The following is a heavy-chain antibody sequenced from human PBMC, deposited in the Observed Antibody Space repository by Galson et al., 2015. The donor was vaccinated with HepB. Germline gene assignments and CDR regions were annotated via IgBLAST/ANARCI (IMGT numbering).Heavy chain of an antibody. CDR3: TTAGGDRYCGGDCYDYYYYYGMDV. J-gene: IGHJ6*02. Sequence: SLRLSCAASGFTFSNAWMSWVRQAPGTGLEWVGRFKSKTGGGTTDYAAPVKGRFTISRDDSKNTLYLQMNSLKTEDTAVYYCTTAGGDRYCGGDCYDYYYYYGMDVWGQGTTVTVSS. D-gene: IGHD2-21*02. V-gene: IGHV3-15*01. CDR1: GFTFSNAW. CDR2: FKSKTGGGTT.